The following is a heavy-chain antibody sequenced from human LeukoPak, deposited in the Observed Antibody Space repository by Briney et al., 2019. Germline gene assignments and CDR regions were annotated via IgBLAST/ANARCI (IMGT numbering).Heavy chain of an antibody. Sequence: SETLSLTCSVSGGSISSYYWSWIRQPAGKGLEWIGRIYTSGSTNYNPSLKSRVTMSVDTSKNQFSLKVTSVTAADTAVYYCARDSSGWYSPSYYFDYWGQGTLVTVSS. CDR1: GGSISSYY. CDR2: IYTSGST. CDR3: ARDSSGWYSPSYYFDY. J-gene: IGHJ4*02. D-gene: IGHD6-19*01. V-gene: IGHV4-4*07.